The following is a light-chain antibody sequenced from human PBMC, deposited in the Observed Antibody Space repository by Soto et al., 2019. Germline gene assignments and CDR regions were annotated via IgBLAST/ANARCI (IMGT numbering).Light chain of an antibody. Sequence: DIQMTQSPSSLSASVGDRVTITCRASQYTGTYLNWYQQKPGKAPKFLIYAASNLQSGDPSRFSGSGSGTDFTLTISSLQPEDFATYDCQQSYSTPPTFGQGTKVEIK. CDR1: QYTGTY. CDR2: AAS. CDR3: QQSYSTPPT. V-gene: IGKV1-39*01. J-gene: IGKJ1*01.